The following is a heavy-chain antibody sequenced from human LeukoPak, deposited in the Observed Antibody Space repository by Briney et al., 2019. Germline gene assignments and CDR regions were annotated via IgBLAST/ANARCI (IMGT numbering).Heavy chain of an antibody. Sequence: GSLRLSCAASGFTFSSFDMHWVRQPTGQGLEWVSTIGTASDTYYPGSVEGRFTLSRDNAKNSLYLQMNSLTAGDTAVYYCARGPPRGKYYYMDVWGKGTTVTVS. V-gene: IGHV3-13*01. CDR3: ARGPPRGKYYYMDV. CDR1: GFTFSSFD. CDR2: IGTASDT. J-gene: IGHJ6*03. D-gene: IGHD1-1*01.